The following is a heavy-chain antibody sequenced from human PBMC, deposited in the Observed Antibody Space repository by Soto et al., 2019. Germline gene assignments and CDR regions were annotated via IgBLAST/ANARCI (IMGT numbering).Heavy chain of an antibody. D-gene: IGHD1-20*01. V-gene: IGHV4-31*03. Sequence: PSETLSLTCTVSGDSISSGSYYWNWIRQHPGKGLEWIGYMYYSGSTYYNPSLKSRITISRDTSKNQFSLRLSSVTAADTAMYYCARHNPDVGRPGFDPCGQGILVTVST. J-gene: IGHJ5*02. CDR1: GDSISSGSYY. CDR2: MYYSGST. CDR3: ARHNPDVGRPGFDP.